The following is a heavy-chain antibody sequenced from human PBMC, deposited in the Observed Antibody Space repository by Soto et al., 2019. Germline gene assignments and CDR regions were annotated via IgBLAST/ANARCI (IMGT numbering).Heavy chain of an antibody. CDR2: IWYNGSNK. CDR1: GFTFSSYG. Sequence: QVHLVESGGGVVQPGRSLRLSCAASGFTFSSYGMLWVRQAPGKGLEWVAVIWYNGSNKYYGESVKGRFTISRDNSKNTVYLEMNSLRAEDTGVYYCARQLGVPYSGYAIDVWGQGTTVTVSS. CDR3: ARQLGVPYSGYAIDV. D-gene: IGHD2-21*01. V-gene: IGHV3-33*01. J-gene: IGHJ6*02.